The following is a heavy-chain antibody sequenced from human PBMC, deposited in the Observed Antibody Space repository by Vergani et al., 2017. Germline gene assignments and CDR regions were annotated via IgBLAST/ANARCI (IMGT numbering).Heavy chain of an antibody. CDR2: VIYSGNT. Sequence: QLQLQESGPGLVKPSETLSLTCSVSGASIDRSKNYWGWIRQPPGKGLEWIGSVIYSGNTNYDPSLKSRVTISIDTSKNQFSLKLNSVTAADTAVYYCARRTYYDFRFDFCVQGILVTVSS. D-gene: IGHD3-3*01. J-gene: IGHJ5*01. V-gene: IGHV4-39*01. CDR1: GASIDRSKNY. CDR3: ARRTYYDFRFDF.